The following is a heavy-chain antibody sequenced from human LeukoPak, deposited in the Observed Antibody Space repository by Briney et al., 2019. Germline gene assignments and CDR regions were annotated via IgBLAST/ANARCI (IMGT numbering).Heavy chain of an antibody. J-gene: IGHJ5*02. CDR2: ILYDGTNK. V-gene: IGHV3-30*02. CDR3: AKDISALGFLEWSFGFDP. CDR1: GFTFSSFG. D-gene: IGHD3-3*01. Sequence: GGSLRLSCAASGFTFSSFGMHWVRQAPGQGLEWVAFILYDGTNKYYADSVKGRFTISRDNSKNTLSLQMNSLRAEDTAVYYCAKDISALGFLEWSFGFDPWGQGTLVTVSS.